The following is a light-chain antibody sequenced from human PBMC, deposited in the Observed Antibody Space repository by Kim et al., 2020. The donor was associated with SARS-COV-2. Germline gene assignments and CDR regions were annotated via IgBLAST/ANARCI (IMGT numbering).Light chain of an antibody. CDR2: EDN. J-gene: IGLJ3*02. CDR1: SGNIASNY. V-gene: IGLV6-57*03. Sequence: KTVTITCTRSSGNIASNYVQWYQQRPGSAPTTVIYEDNQRPSGVPDRFSGSIDSSSNSASLTISGLKTEDEADYYCQSYDSSNHGVFGGGTQLTVL. CDR3: QSYDSSNHGV.